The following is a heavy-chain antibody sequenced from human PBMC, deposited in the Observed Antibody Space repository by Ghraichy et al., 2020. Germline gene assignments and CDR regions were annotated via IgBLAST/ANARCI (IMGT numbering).Heavy chain of an antibody. CDR3: ARELGYSKGLHPRDYYGMDV. CDR2: ISSSSSYI. CDR1: GFTFSSYS. D-gene: IGHD4-11*01. J-gene: IGHJ6*02. V-gene: IGHV3-21*01. Sequence: GGSLRLSCAASGFTFSSYSMNWVRQAPGKGLEWVSSISSSSSYIYYADSVKGRFTISRDNAKNSLYLQMNSLRAEDTAVYYCARELGYSKGLHPRDYYGMDVWGQGTTVTVSS.